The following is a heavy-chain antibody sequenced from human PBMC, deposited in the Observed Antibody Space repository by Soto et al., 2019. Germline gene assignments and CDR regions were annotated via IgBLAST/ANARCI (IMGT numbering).Heavy chain of an antibody. CDR2: IYSSGST. Sequence: QVQLQESGPGLVKPSETLSLTCTVSGDSVSSDNYYWTWIRQPPGKGLEWIGYIYSSGSTNYNPSLKSRVTISLDTSCNQFSLKLTSVTAADTAVYYCARDIRGYSRAFDYWGQGTLVTVSS. V-gene: IGHV4-61*01. CDR3: ARDIRGYSRAFDY. CDR1: GDSVSSDNYY. D-gene: IGHD5-18*01. J-gene: IGHJ4*02.